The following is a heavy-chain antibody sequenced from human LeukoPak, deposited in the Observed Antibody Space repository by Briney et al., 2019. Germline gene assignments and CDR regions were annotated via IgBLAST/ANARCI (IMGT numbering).Heavy chain of an antibody. J-gene: IGHJ4*02. Sequence: SETLSLTCTVSGGSISSYYWSWIRQPPGKGLEWIGYIYYSGSTNYNPSLKSRVTISVDTSKNQFSLKLSSVTAADTAVYYCARGGSTDYDFWSGYYSLYYSDYWGQGTLVTISS. CDR1: GGSISSYY. D-gene: IGHD3-3*01. CDR3: ARGGSTDYDFWSGYYSLYYSDY. V-gene: IGHV4-59*01. CDR2: IYYSGST.